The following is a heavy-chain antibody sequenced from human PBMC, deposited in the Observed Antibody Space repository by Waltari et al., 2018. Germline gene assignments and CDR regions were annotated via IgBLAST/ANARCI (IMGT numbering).Heavy chain of an antibody. CDR2: ISSDSSYM. V-gene: IGHV3-21*02. J-gene: IGHJ4*02. CDR3: ATGGWGFYLGY. CDR1: GLSFSSYN. Sequence: EVQLLESGGGLVRPGGSLRLSCAASGLSFSSYNLTWVRQPPGKGVGWVSSISSDSSYMHYAASVKGRFTISGDNAKNSLYLQLNSLRAEDTAVYYCATGGWGFYLGYWGQGTLVTVSS. D-gene: IGHD7-27*01.